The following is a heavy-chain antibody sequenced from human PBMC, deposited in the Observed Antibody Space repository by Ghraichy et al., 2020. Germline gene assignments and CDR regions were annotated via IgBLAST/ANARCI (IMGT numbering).Heavy chain of an antibody. D-gene: IGHD2-15*01. Sequence: GGSLRLSCTAFGFTFYNYAMSWVRQAPGKGLQWVSGISASGGSTHYADSVKGRFTISRDNSKKMLYLQMNSLRAEDTAVYYCAKDVGEYCSGDRCYPRGHFDHWGQGTLAIVSP. CDR1: GFTFYNYA. J-gene: IGHJ4*02. V-gene: IGHV3-23*01. CDR3: AKDVGEYCSGDRCYPRGHFDH. CDR2: ISASGGST.